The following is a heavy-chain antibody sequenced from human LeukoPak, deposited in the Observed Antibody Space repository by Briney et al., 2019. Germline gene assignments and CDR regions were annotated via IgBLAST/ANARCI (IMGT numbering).Heavy chain of an antibody. CDR3: ATGSATIGRWFDP. J-gene: IGHJ5*02. Sequence: ATVKISCKVSGYTFTDYYMHWVQQAPGKGLEWMGLVDPEDGVTIYAEKFQGRVTITADTSTDTAYMELSSLRSEDTAVYYCATGSATIGRWFDPWGQGTLVTVSS. CDR2: VDPEDGVT. D-gene: IGHD5-24*01. CDR1: GYTFTDYY. V-gene: IGHV1-69-2*01.